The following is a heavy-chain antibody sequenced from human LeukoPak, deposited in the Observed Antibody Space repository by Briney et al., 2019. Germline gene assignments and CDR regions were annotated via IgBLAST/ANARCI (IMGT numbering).Heavy chain of an antibody. CDR3: TRNLVGYGAFDK. V-gene: IGHV1-2*02. J-gene: IGHJ3*02. CDR2: MNPDGGRT. Sequence: ASVKVSCKASGYTFTGYYMHWVRQAPGQGLEWMGRMNPDGGRTDYAQNFEGRVTMTRDMSINTAYMALSGLKSDDTATYFCTRNLVGYGAFDKWGQGTLVTVSS. D-gene: IGHD1-26*01. CDR1: GYTFTGYY.